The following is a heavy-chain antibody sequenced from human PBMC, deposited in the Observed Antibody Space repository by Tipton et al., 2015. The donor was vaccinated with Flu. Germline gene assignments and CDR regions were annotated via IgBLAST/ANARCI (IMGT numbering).Heavy chain of an antibody. V-gene: IGHV3-74*02. J-gene: IGHJ6*02. Sequence: QLVQSGGGLVQPGGSLRLSCAASGFTFSSYWMHWVRQVPGKGLVWVSHINSDGSSTTYADSVKGRFTISRDNAKNTLYLQMNSLRAEDTAVYYCARNPYYHTMDVWGQGTTVTVSS. CDR3: ARNPYYHTMDV. CDR1: GFTFSSYW. CDR2: INSDGSST.